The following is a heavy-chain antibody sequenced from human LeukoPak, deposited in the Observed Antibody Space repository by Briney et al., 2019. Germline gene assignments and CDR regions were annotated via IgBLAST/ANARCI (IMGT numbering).Heavy chain of an antibody. CDR3: AKDQGSGWDPAFDY. CDR1: GFTFSSYA. Sequence: RAGGSLRLSCAASGFTFSSYAMSWVRQAPGKGLEWVSAISGSGGSTYYADSVKGRFTISRDNSKNTLYLQMNSLRAEDTAVYYCAKDQGSGWDPAFDYWGQGTLVTVSS. V-gene: IGHV3-23*01. D-gene: IGHD6-19*01. J-gene: IGHJ4*02. CDR2: ISGSGGST.